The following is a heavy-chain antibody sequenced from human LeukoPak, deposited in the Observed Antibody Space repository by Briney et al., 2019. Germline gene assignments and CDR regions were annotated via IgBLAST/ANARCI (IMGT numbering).Heavy chain of an antibody. CDR2: VYYSGST. J-gene: IGHJ4*02. Sequence: PETLSLTCSVSGDSISTYYWSWIRQPPGKALEWIGYVYYSGSTDYNPSLKSRVTISVDTSKKQFSLNLNSVTAADTAVYYCSASKQLWLRGLFDYWGQGTLVTVSS. CDR1: GDSISTYY. V-gene: IGHV4-59*01. D-gene: IGHD5-18*01. CDR3: SASKQLWLRGLFDY.